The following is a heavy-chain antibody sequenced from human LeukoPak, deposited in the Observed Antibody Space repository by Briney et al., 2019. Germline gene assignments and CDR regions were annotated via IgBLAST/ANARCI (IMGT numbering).Heavy chain of an antibody. J-gene: IGHJ4*02. Sequence: GGSLRLSCAASGFTFSSYAMSWGRQAPGKGLEWVSAISGIGGITYYADSVKGRFTISRDNSKTTLYLQMNSLSAEDTAVYYCAKGGITMIVVVIQYYFDYWGQGTLVTVSS. D-gene: IGHD3-22*01. V-gene: IGHV3-23*01. CDR3: AKGGITMIVVVIQYYFDY. CDR2: ISGIGGIT. CDR1: GFTFSSYA.